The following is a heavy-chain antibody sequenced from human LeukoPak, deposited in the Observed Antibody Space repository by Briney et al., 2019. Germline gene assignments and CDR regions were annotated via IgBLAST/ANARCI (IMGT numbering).Heavy chain of an antibody. CDR1: GYTFTSYY. J-gene: IGHJ5*02. CDR3: ARDPEQTTRGLNWFDP. Sequence: PSVKVSCKASGYTFTSYYMHWVRQAPGQGLEWMGIINPSGGGTSYAQKFQGRVTMTRDTSTSTVYMELSSLRSEDTAVYYCARDPEQTTRGLNWFDPWGQGTLVTVSS. V-gene: IGHV1-46*01. D-gene: IGHD4-11*01. CDR2: INPSGGGT.